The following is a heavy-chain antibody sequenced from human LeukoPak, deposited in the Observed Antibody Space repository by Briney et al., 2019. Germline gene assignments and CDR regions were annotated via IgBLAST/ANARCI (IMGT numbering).Heavy chain of an antibody. Sequence: SETLSLTCTVSGGSISSYYCSRIRQPAGKGLEWIGRMYSSGSTNYNPSLKSRVTMSVDTSKKQFSLKLSSVTAADTAVYYCARDSGSSNSLWGQGTLVAVSS. CDR3: ARDSGSSNSL. J-gene: IGHJ4*02. D-gene: IGHD2-2*01. CDR1: GGSISSYY. V-gene: IGHV4-4*07. CDR2: MYSSGST.